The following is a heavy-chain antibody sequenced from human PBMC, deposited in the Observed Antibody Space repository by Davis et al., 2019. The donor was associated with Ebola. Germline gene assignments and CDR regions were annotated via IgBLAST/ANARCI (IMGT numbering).Heavy chain of an antibody. J-gene: IGHJ6*02. CDR3: ARHRRWDV. CDR2: ISQSGST. V-gene: IGHV4-4*02. Sequence: GSLRLSCAVSGDSISSSNWWSWVRQPPGKGLEWIGEISQSGSTNYNPSLKSRVTISVDKSKNQFSLKLSSVTAADTAVYYCARHRRWDVWGQGATVIVS. CDR1: GDSISSSNW.